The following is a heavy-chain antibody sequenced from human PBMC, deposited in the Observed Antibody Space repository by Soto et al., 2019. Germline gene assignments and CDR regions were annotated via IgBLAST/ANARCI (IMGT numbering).Heavy chain of an antibody. Sequence: QITLKESGPTLVKPTQTLTLTCTFSGFSLSTSGVGVGWIRHPPGKALEWLALIYWDDDKRYSPSLKSRLTITKDTSKNQVVLTMTNMDPVDTATYYCARHMTTEGYFDYWGQGTLVTVSS. V-gene: IGHV2-5*02. J-gene: IGHJ4*02. CDR3: ARHMTTEGYFDY. CDR1: GFSLSTSGVG. CDR2: IYWDDDK. D-gene: IGHD4-17*01.